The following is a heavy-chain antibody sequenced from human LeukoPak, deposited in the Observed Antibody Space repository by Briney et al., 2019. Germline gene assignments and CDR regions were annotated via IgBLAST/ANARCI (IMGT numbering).Heavy chain of an antibody. CDR1: GGSISSSSYY. D-gene: IGHD3-3*01. Sequence: SETLSLTCTVSGGSISSSSYYWGWIRQPPGKGLEWIGNIYYSGSTYYNPSLKSRVTISVDTSKNQFSLKLSSVTAADTAVYYCARIKIRFLEWLPEFGYWGQGALVTVSS. V-gene: IGHV4-39*01. J-gene: IGHJ4*02. CDR3: ARIKIRFLEWLPEFGY. CDR2: IYYSGST.